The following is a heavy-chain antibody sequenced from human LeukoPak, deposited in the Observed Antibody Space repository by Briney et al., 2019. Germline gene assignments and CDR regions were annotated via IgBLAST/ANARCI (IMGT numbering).Heavy chain of an antibody. D-gene: IGHD3-22*01. J-gene: IGHJ4*02. Sequence: LPGGSLRLSCAASGFTFDDYGRRWVRQAPGKGLEWVSGINWNGGSTGYADSVKGRFTISRDNAKNSLYLQMNSLRAEDTALYYCAREIRRYYYDSSGYYQLDYWGQGTLVTVSS. CDR2: INWNGGST. CDR1: GFTFDDYG. CDR3: AREIRRYYYDSSGYYQLDY. V-gene: IGHV3-20*04.